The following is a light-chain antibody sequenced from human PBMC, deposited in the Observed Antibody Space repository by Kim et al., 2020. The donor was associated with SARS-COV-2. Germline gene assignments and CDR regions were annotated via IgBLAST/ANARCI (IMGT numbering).Light chain of an antibody. CDR1: QNVGNW. CDR3: QQYGTYWT. V-gene: IGKV1-5*01. Sequence: SASGEDRVTITCRASQNVGNWVAWYKQKPGKAPNLLLYDASSLESGVPSRFSGSGSGTECTLTISSLQADDFATYYCQQYGTYWTFGQGTKVDIK. J-gene: IGKJ1*01. CDR2: DAS.